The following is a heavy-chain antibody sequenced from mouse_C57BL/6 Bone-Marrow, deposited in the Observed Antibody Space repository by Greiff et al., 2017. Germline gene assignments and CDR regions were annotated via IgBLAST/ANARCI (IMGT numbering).Heavy chain of an antibody. J-gene: IGHJ4*01. CDR1: GYTFTSYW. CDR3: ARRWWLRLPHYYARDY. CDR2: IDPSDSST. D-gene: IGHD3-2*02. V-gene: IGHV1-50*01. Sequence: VQLQQPGAELVKPGASVKLSCKASGYTFTSYWMQWVKQRPGQGLEWIGEIDPSDSSTKYNQKFKGKATLTVDTSSRTASMQLRSLTSEDSAVYFCARRWWLRLPHYYARDYWGQGTSVTVSS.